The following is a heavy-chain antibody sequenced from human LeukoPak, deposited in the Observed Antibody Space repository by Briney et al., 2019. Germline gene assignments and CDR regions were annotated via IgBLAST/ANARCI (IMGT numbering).Heavy chain of an antibody. CDR3: AILRYYAMDV. J-gene: IGHJ6*02. CDR1: GFTFSTYD. CDR2: ISSSSRTI. D-gene: IGHD2/OR15-2a*01. Sequence: GGSLRLSCAASGFTFSTYDMNWVRQAPGKGLEWVSYISSSSRTISYADSVKGRFTISRDNAKNSLYLQMNSLRAEDTAVYYCAILRYYAMDVWGQGTTVTASS. V-gene: IGHV3-48*01.